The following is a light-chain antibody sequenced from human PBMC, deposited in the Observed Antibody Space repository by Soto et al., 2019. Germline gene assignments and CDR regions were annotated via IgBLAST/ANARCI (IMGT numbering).Light chain of an antibody. CDR3: QQSYSSPWT. CDR2: GAS. V-gene: IGKV1-39*01. Sequence: DLQMTQSPSSLSASVGDRVIITCRASQSISSYLNWYQQRPGKAPKVLIYGASSLQSGVPSRFSGSGSGTDFTLTISSLQPEDFATYYCQQSYSSPWTFGQGTKVEIK. J-gene: IGKJ1*01. CDR1: QSISSY.